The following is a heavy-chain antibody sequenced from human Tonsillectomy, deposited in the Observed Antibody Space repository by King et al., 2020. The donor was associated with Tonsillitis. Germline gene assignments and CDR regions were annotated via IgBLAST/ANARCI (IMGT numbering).Heavy chain of an antibody. CDR2: TYHWSTEWPY. D-gene: IGHD2-2*01. CDR3: ARGIAPTAMPFNDF. CDR1: GDSVSSKSSV. Sequence: VQLQQSGPGLVKPSQTLSLTCAISGDSVSSKSSVWHWIRQSPSRGLEWLGRTYHWSTEWPYEYAPSVKSRIIINPDTSKNQFSLHLNSVTTEDTAVYYCARGIAPTAMPFNDFWGQGTLVTVSS. J-gene: IGHJ4*02. V-gene: IGHV6-1*01.